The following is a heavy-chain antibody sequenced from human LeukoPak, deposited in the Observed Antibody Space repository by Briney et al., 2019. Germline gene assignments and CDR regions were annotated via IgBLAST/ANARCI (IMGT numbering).Heavy chain of an antibody. J-gene: IGHJ4*02. Sequence: SETLSLTCTVSGYSISSGYYWGWIRQPPGKGLECIGSIYHSGSTYYNPSLKSRVTISVDTSKKQFSLKMSSVTAADTAVYYCAREREGLYSSSPLDYWGQGTLVTVSS. CDR2: IYHSGST. D-gene: IGHD6-13*01. V-gene: IGHV4-38-2*02. CDR1: GYSISSGYY. CDR3: AREREGLYSSSPLDY.